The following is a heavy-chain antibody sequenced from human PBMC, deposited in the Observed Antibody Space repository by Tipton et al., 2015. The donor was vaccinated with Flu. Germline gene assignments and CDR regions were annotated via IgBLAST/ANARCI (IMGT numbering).Heavy chain of an antibody. CDR2: IYSSGIT. D-gene: IGHD2/OR15-2a*01. V-gene: IGHV4-61*02. CDR3: ARGGYDFGPHAWFDP. CDR1: GDSISSGGFY. Sequence: LRLSYTVSGDSISSGGFYWSWVRQPAGKGLEWIGRIYSSGITKYNPSLKSRVTISIDTSKHQFSLKVTSVTAADTAVYYCARGGYDFGPHAWFDPWGQGRLVTVSS. J-gene: IGHJ5*02.